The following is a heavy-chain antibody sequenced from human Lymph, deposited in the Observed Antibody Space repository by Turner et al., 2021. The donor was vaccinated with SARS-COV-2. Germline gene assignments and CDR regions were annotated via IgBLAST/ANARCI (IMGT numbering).Heavy chain of an antibody. CDR3: ARDYGGNSNYFGY. Sequence: QVQLQESGPGLVKPSHTLSLTCTVSGGSISIGGYYWNWIRQHPGKGLEWIGYIYYSGSTYYNPSLKSRVTISVDTSKNQFSLKLSSVTAADTAVYYCARDYGGNSNYFGYWGQGTLVTVSS. D-gene: IGHD4-17*01. CDR1: GGSISIGGYY. CDR2: IYYSGST. V-gene: IGHV4-31*03. J-gene: IGHJ4*02.